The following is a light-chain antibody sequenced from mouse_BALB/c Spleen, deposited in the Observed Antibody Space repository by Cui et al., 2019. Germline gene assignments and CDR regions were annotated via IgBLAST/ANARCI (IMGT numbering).Light chain of an antibody. CDR2: STS. Sequence: QIVLTKSPAIMSATLGEEITLTCSASSSVSYVHWYQQKSGTSPKLLIYSTSNLASGVPSRFSGSGSGTFYSLTISSVEAEDAADYYCHQWSSYPWTFGGGTKLEIK. J-gene: IGKJ1*01. V-gene: IGKV4-80*01. CDR1: SSVSY. CDR3: HQWSSYPWT.